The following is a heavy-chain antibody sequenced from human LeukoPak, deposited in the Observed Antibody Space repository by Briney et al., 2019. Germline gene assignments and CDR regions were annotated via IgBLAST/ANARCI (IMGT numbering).Heavy chain of an antibody. D-gene: IGHD2-2*01. CDR2: INHSGST. J-gene: IGHJ5*02. V-gene: IGHV4-34*01. CDR3: ARGRSTSSFDP. Sequence: SETLSLTCAVYGGSFSGYYWSWIRQPPGKGLEWIGEINHSGSTNYNPSLKSRVTISVDTSKNQFSLKLSSVTAADTAVYYCARGRSTSSFDPWGQGTLVTVSS. CDR1: GGSFSGYY.